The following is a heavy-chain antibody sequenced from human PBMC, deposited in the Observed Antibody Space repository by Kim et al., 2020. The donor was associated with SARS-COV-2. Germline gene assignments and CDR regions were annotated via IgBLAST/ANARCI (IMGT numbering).Heavy chain of an antibody. Sequence: RFTISRDNPKNTLYLQMNSLRAEDTAVYYCARSLLGYCSGGSCYRDAFDIWGQGTMVTVSS. CDR3: ARSLLGYCSGGSCYRDAFDI. V-gene: IGHV3-74*01. J-gene: IGHJ3*02. D-gene: IGHD2-15*01.